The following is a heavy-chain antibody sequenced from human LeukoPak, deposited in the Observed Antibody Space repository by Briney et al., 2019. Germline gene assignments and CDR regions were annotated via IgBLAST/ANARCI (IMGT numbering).Heavy chain of an antibody. CDR1: GFTFDDYG. J-gene: IGHJ4*02. CDR3: ARGRGGYSGSYQLFDY. Sequence: GGSLRLSCAASGFTFDDYGMSWVRQAPGKGLEWVSGINWNGGSTGYADSVKGRFTISRDNAKNSLYLQMNSLRAEDTALCYCARGRGGYSGSYQLFDYGGQGTLVTVSS. D-gene: IGHD1-26*01. V-gene: IGHV3-20*04. CDR2: INWNGGST.